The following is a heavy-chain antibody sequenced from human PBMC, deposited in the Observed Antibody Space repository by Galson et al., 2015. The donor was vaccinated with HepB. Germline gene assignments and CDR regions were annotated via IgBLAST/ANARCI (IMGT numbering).Heavy chain of an antibody. V-gene: IGHV3-23*01. CDR1: GLTFSNYA. J-gene: IGHJ4*02. Sequence: SLRLSCAASGLTFSNYAMSWVRQAPGKGLEWVSVISDSGGSTYYADSVKGRFTISRDNSKNTLYLQMNSLRAEDTALYYCAGDSYPRYSSRFYFDYWGQGTLVTVSS. CDR3: AGDSYPRYSSRFYFDY. CDR2: ISDSGGST. D-gene: IGHD6-13*01.